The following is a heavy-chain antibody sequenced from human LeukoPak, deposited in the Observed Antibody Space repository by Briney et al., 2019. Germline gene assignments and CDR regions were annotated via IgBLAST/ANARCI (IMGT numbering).Heavy chain of an antibody. V-gene: IGHV3-7*04. CDR3: ARGGGRAFDY. Sequence: GGSLRLSCAASGFTFRNYWMHWVRQAPGKGLEWVANINQDGSEKYYVDSVKGRFTISRDNAKNSLYLQMNSLRAEDTAVYYCARGGGRAFDYWGQGTLVTVSS. J-gene: IGHJ4*02. D-gene: IGHD3-16*01. CDR1: GFTFRNYW. CDR2: INQDGSEK.